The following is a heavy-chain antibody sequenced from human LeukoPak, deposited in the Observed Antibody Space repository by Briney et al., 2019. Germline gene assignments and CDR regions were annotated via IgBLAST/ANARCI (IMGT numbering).Heavy chain of an antibody. CDR1: GFTVSSNY. CDR3: ARGKQLASAFDI. D-gene: IGHD6-6*01. Sequence: GGSLRLSCAASGFTVSSNYMSWVRQAPGKGLEGGSVIYSGGSTYYADSVKGRFTISRDNSKNTLYLQMNSLRAEDTAVYYCARGKQLASAFDIWGQGTMVTVSS. CDR2: IYSGGST. J-gene: IGHJ3*02. V-gene: IGHV3-53*01.